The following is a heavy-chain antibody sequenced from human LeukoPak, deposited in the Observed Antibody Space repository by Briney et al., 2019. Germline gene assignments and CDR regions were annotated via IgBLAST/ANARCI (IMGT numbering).Heavy chain of an antibody. D-gene: IGHD3-22*01. CDR2: IYHSGST. CDR3: ARQTYYYDSRGYPLDY. J-gene: IGHJ4*02. V-gene: IGHV4-4*02. CDR1: GGSISSSNW. Sequence: SETLSLTCAVSGGSISSSNWWSWVRQPPGKGLEWIGEIYHSGSTNYNPSLKSRVTISVDKSKNQFSLKLSSVTAADTAVYYCARQTYYYDSRGYPLDYWGQGTLVTVSS.